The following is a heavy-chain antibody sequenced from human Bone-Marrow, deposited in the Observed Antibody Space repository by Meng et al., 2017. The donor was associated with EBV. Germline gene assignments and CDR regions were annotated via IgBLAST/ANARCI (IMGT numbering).Heavy chain of an antibody. CDR1: GGTFSSDA. CDR3: ASESGRGFTPDY. CDR2: LIPMSGAP. Sequence: QVHLVQSGAEVKKPGASVKVSCKTSGGTFSSDAISWVRQAPGQGLVWLGGLIPMSGAPYYAQNFQGRVTITADESTSTHYMELSNLRSEDTAMYYCASESGRGFTPDYWGQGTLVTVSS. V-gene: IGHV1-69*01. J-gene: IGHJ4*02. D-gene: IGHD3-10*01.